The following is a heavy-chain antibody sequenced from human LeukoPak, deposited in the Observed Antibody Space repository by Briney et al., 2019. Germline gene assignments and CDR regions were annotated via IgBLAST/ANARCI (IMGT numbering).Heavy chain of an antibody. CDR2: IYSGGST. J-gene: IGHJ4*02. CDR3: ARATWELLPIEY. V-gene: IGHV3-53*01. CDR1: GFTVSSNY. D-gene: IGHD1-26*01. Sequence: GGSLRLSCAASGFTVSSNYMSWVRQAPGKGLEWVSVIYSGGSTYYADSVKGRFTISRDNSKNTLYLQMNSLRAEDTAVYYCARATWELLPIEYWGQGTLVTVSS.